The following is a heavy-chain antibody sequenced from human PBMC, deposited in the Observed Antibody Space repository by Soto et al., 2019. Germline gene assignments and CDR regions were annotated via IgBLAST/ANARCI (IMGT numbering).Heavy chain of an antibody. D-gene: IGHD4-17*01. CDR2: IYYSGST. J-gene: IGHJ6*03. CDR3: ARTYGVYVRIYYYYYTDV. CDR1: GGSISSYY. Sequence: SETLSLTCTVSGGSISSYYWSWIRQPPGKGLEWIGYIYYSGSTNYNPSLKSRVTISVDTSKNQFSLKLSSVTAADTAVYYCARTYGVYVRIYYYYYTDVWCKATTGTVSS. V-gene: IGHV4-59*01.